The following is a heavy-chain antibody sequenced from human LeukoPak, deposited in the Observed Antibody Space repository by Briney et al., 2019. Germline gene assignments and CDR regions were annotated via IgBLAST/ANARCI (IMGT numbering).Heavy chain of an antibody. CDR3: ARGYCSGGSCYSSYYYSYMDV. D-gene: IGHD2-15*01. Sequence: ASVKVSCKASGGTFSSSVISWVRQAPGQGLEWMGGIILIFDTPNYAQKFQGRVTITADESTSTVYLELNSLRSEDTAVYYCARGYCSGGSCYSSYYYSYMDVWGKGTTVTVSS. CDR1: GGTFSSSV. J-gene: IGHJ6*03. CDR2: IILIFDTP. V-gene: IGHV1-69*13.